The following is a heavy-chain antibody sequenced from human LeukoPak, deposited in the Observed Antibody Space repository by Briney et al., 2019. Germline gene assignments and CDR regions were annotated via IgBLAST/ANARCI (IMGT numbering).Heavy chain of an antibody. V-gene: IGHV3-48*03. CDR2: ISSSGSTR. CDR3: ARDNYSGSRYFDY. J-gene: IGHJ4*02. CDR1: GFTFSSFE. D-gene: IGHD1-26*01. Sequence: GGSPRLSCAASGFTFSSFEMTWVRQAPGKGLEWISYISSSGSTRYYADSVKGRFTISRDNAKNSLYLQMDRLRAEDTAVYYCARDNYSGSRYFDYWGQGTLVTVSS.